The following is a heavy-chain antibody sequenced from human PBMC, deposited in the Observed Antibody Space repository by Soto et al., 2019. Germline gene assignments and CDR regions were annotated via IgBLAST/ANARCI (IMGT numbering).Heavy chain of an antibody. J-gene: IGHJ3*02. CDR1: GFTFSSYA. CDR3: VRDYYDTSGYPNTFDM. Sequence: GGSLRLSCAASGFTFSSYAMSWVRQAPGKGLEWVSFIGSRTSDIYYADSVKGRFTISRDNAKNSLYLDLTRLRAEDTAVYFCVRDYYDTSGYPNTFDMWGQGTMVTVSS. V-gene: IGHV3-21*01. D-gene: IGHD3-22*01. CDR2: IGSRTSDI.